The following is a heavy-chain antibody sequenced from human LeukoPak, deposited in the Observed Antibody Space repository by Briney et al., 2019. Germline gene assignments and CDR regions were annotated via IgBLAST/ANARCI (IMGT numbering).Heavy chain of an antibody. J-gene: IGHJ3*02. V-gene: IGHV3-53*01. Sequence: PGGSLRLSCAPSGFSVGDKYMAWVRQAPGKGLEWVSVIYSGTTTYYADSVKGRFTISRDNAKNSLYLQMNSLRAEDTTVYYCARDVVGNLVGAFDIWGQGTMVSVSS. CDR1: GFSVGDKY. D-gene: IGHD1-7*01. CDR3: ARDVVGNLVGAFDI. CDR2: IYSGTTT.